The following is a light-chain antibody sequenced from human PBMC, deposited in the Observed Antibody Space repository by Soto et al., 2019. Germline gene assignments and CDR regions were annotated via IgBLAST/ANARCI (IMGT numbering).Light chain of an antibody. J-gene: IGKJ1*01. CDR3: QQYGSSPRT. CDR2: GAS. CDR1: QYVSSSY. Sequence: EIVLTQSPGTLSLSPGERATLSCRASQYVSSSYLAWYQQKPGQAPRLLIYGASSRATGIPDRFSGSGSGPDFTLTISRLEPEDFAVYYCQQYGSSPRTFGQGTKVEIK. V-gene: IGKV3-20*01.